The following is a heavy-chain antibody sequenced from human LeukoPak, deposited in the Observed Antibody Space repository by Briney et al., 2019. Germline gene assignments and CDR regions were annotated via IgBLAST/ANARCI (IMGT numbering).Heavy chain of an antibody. CDR1: GFPFSTYS. V-gene: IGHV3-21*01. Sequence: GGSLRLSCAASGFPFSTYSMNWVRQAPGKGLEWVSCISSGSRYIYYADSVMGRFTISRDNARNSLYLQMDSLRAEDTAVHYCARDFLNAYYDGGVYSAFDYWGRGARVTVPS. D-gene: IGHD3-16*01. J-gene: IGHJ4*02. CDR2: ISSGSRYI. CDR3: ARDFLNAYYDGGVYSAFDY.